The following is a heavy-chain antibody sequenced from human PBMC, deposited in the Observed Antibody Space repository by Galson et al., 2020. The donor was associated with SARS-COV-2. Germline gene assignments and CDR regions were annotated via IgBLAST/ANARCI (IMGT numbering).Heavy chain of an antibody. D-gene: IGHD4-4*01. J-gene: IGHJ5*02. V-gene: IGHV4-34*01. CDR3: ARVGTVTTPPTIPIVGWFDP. CDR2: INHSGST. Sequence: SETLSLTCAVYGGSFSGYYWSWIRQPPGKGLEWIGEINHSGSTNYNPSLKSRVTISVDTSKNQFSLKLSSVTAADTAVYYCARVGTVTTPPTIPIVGWFDPWGQGTLVTVSS. CDR1: GGSFSGYY.